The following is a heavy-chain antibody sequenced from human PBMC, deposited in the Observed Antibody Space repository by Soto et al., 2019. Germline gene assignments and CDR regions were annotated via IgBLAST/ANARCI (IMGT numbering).Heavy chain of an antibody. CDR2: INPNSGNI. D-gene: IGHD3-10*01. V-gene: IGHV1-8*01. J-gene: IGHJ4*02. CDR1: GNTFTSYD. Sequence: ASVKVSCKASGNTFTSYDINWVRQATGHGLEWMGWINPNSGNIGYAQKFQGRVTMTRDTAIRTAYMEVSRLRSDDTAVYYCARGRASGSYYLLNYWGQGTLVTVSS. CDR3: ARGRASGSYYLLNY.